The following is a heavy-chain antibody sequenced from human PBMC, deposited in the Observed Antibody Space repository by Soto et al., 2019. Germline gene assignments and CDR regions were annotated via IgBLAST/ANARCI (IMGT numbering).Heavy chain of an antibody. J-gene: IGHJ6*03. V-gene: IGHV4-59*01. CDR2: IYYSGST. D-gene: IGHD3-3*01. CDR1: GGSISSYY. CDR3: ARVYDFWSGHHYMDV. Sequence: SETLSLTCTVSGGSISSYYWSWIRQPPGKGLEWIGYIYYSGSTNYNPSLKSRVTISVDTSKNQFSLKLSSVTAADTAVYYCARVYDFWSGHHYMDVWGKGTTVTVSS.